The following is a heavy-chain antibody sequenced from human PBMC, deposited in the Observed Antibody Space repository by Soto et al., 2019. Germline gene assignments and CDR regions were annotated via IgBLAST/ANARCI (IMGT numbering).Heavy chain of an antibody. J-gene: IGHJ4*02. CDR1: GGSFSGYY. CDR3: ARTRGAARPTAYYFDY. V-gene: IGHV4-34*01. CDR2: INHSGST. Sequence: QVQLQQWGAGLLKPSETLSLTCAVYGGSFSGYYWSWIRQPPGKGLEWIGEINHSGSTNYNPSLKSRVTISVDTSKNQFSLKLSSVTAADTAVYYCARTRGAARPTAYYFDYWGQGTLVTVSS. D-gene: IGHD6-6*01.